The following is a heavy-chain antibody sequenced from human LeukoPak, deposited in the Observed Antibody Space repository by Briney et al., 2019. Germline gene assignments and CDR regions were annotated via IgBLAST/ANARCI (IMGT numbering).Heavy chain of an antibody. J-gene: IGHJ4*02. D-gene: IGHD6-13*01. CDR3: ARRVGTSWHFGY. Sequence: GESLKISCSASGYSFSTYWIVWVRQMPGKGLEWMGIIYPGDSDTRYSPSFQGQVTISADKSISSAYLQWSSLKASDTAMYYCARRVGTSWHFGYWGQGTLVTVSS. V-gene: IGHV5-51*01. CDR1: GYSFSTYW. CDR2: IYPGDSDT.